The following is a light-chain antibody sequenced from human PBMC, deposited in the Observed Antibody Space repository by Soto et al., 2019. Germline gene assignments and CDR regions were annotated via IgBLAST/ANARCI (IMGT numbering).Light chain of an antibody. CDR3: GTWDNSLSTYV. V-gene: IGLV1-51*01. CDR1: SSNIGNNF. Sequence: QSVLTQPPSVSAAPGQKVTISCSGSSSNIGNNFVSWYQQLPGTAPKLLIYDNNKRPSGIPDRFSGSKSGTSATLGITGLXTGDEADYYCGTWDNSLSTYVFGIGTKVTVL. J-gene: IGLJ1*01. CDR2: DNN.